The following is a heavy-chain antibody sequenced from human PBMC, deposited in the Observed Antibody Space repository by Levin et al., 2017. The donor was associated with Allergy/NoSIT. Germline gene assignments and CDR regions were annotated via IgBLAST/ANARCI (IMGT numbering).Heavy chain of an antibody. CDR2: ISYNGST. CDR1: GDSISTYY. CDR3: ARAPLGEFSYYGIDL. J-gene: IGHJ6*02. Sequence: SQTLSLTCTVSGDSISTYYWSWIRQPPGKGLEWIGDISYNGSTNYNPSLKGRVTFSVDTSKDQFSLRLASVTAADTAVYYCARAPLGEFSYYGIDLWGQGTTVAVTS. V-gene: IGHV4-59*01. D-gene: IGHD2-21*01.